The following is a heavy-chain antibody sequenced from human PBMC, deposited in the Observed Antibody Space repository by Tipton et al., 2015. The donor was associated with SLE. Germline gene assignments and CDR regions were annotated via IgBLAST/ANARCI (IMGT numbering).Heavy chain of an antibody. CDR2: LYTSGTI. CDR1: GGSLTSGSYF. CDR3: ARDNRHFGESVAGHSDVDV. D-gene: IGHD3-10*01. V-gene: IGHV4-61*02. Sequence: TLSLTCTVSGGSLTSGSYFYNWIRQPAGKGLEWIGRLYTSGTIDYNPSLKSRVTISRDTSKNQFSLRLTSVTAADTAVYYCARDNRHFGESVAGHSDVDVWGQGMMVTVSS. J-gene: IGHJ3*01.